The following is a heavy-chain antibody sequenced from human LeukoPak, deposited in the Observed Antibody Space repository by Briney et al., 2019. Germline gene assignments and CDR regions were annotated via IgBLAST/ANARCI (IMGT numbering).Heavy chain of an antibody. CDR1: GFTFSNAW. CDR2: IKSKTDGGTT. Sequence: GGSLRLSCAASGFTFSNAWMSWVRQAPGKGLEWVGRIKSKTDGGTTDYAAPVKGRFTISRDDSKNTLYLQMNSLKTEDTAVYYCTTDLVYDFWSGYLAMDYWGQGTLVTVSS. D-gene: IGHD3-3*01. J-gene: IGHJ4*02. CDR3: TTDLVYDFWSGYLAMDY. V-gene: IGHV3-15*01.